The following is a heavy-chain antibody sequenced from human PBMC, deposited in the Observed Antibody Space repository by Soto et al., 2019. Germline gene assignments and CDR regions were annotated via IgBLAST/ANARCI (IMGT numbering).Heavy chain of an antibody. Sequence: ESGPTMVNPTQILKHNCTFSGLSLNTEGTGVTWSRQPLWKALGCLALIGWQDYKFYSTSLETRLTLPKDTSKNQVVLTMTNMAPVDTAAYFCARMRGRGGENVYSGADVWGQGP. D-gene: IGHD2-15*01. CDR3: ARMRGRGGENVYSGADV. CDR1: GLSLNTEGTG. V-gene: IGHV2-70*01. CDR2: IGWQDYK. J-gene: IGHJ6*02.